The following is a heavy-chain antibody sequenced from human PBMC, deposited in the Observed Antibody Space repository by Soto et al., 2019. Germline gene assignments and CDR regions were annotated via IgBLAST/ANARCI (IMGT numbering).Heavy chain of an antibody. J-gene: IGHJ4*02. CDR2: IYYSGTT. V-gene: IGHV4-39*01. CDR3: AIEDPTYYYDNGGFYWELDYVCYFDY. CDR1: GASISSSNYY. D-gene: IGHD3-22*01. Sequence: TSETLSLTCTVSGASISSSNYYWGWIRQPPGKGLEWIGSIYYSGTTYNNPSLKSRVTISVDTSKNQFSLKLSSVTAADTAVYHCAIEDPTYYYDNGGFYWELDYVCYFDYWGQGTLVTVSS.